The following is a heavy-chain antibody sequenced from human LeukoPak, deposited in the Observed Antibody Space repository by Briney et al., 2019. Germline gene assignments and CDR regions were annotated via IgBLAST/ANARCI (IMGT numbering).Heavy chain of an antibody. J-gene: IGHJ5*02. CDR1: GGSISSYY. CDR2: IYYSGST. D-gene: IGHD6-19*01. V-gene: IGHV4-59*08. Sequence: SETLSLTCTVSGGSISSYYWSWIRQPPGKGLEWIGYIYYSGSTNYNPSLKSRVTISVDTSKNQFSLKLTSVIAADTAVYYCARGQARLAWFDPWGQGTLVTVSS. CDR3: ARGQARLAWFDP.